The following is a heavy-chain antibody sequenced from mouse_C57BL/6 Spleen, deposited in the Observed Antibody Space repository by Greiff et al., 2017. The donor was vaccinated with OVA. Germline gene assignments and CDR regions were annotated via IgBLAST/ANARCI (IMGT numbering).Heavy chain of an antibody. Sequence: VQLQQSGPELVKPGASVKISCKASGYAFSSSWMNWVKQRPGKGLEWIGRIYPGDGDTNYNGKFKGKATLTADKSSSTAYMQLSSLTSEDSAVYFCARRPGLDYWGQGTTLTVSS. D-gene: IGHD3-3*01. CDR2: IYPGDGDT. CDR3: ARRPGLDY. CDR1: GYAFSSSW. V-gene: IGHV1-82*01. J-gene: IGHJ2*01.